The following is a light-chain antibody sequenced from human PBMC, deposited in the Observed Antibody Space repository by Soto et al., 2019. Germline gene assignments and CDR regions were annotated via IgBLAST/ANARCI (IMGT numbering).Light chain of an antibody. J-gene: IGLJ1*01. V-gene: IGLV2-23*02. Sequence: QSVLTQPASVSGSPGQSITISCTGTSSDVGSYNLVSWYQQHPGKAPKLMIYEVSKRPSGVSNRFSGSKSGNTASLTISGLQAEDEADYYCCSYAGISTFEVFGTGTKVTVL. CDR1: SSDVGSYNL. CDR2: EVS. CDR3: CSYAGISTFEV.